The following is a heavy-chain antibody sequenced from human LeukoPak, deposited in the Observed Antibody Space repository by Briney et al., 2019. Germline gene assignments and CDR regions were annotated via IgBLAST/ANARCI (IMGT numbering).Heavy chain of an antibody. CDR3: ARADSTVGMDV. Sequence: PGGSLRLSCAAPGFPFSSYSMTWVRRAPGKGLGWVSYISSSSSTIYYADSVKGRFTISRDNAKNSLYLQMNSLRAEDTAVYYCARADSTVGMDVWGQGTTVTVSS. D-gene: IGHD2/OR15-2a*01. V-gene: IGHV3-48*01. CDR1: GFPFSSYS. J-gene: IGHJ6*02. CDR2: ISSSSSTI.